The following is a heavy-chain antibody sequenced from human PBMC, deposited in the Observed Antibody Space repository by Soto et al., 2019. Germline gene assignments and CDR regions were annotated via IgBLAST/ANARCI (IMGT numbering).Heavy chain of an antibody. Sequence: HPGGALRLSCANPGFTFSSVWMSWVRQAPGKGLEWVANIKPDGSEKYYVDSVKGRFTISRDNAKNSLDLLMNSLRADDTAMYYCARGRGLDVWGQGTTVTVSS. CDR3: ARGRGLDV. CDR1: GFTFSSVW. V-gene: IGHV3-7*01. CDR2: IKPDGSEK. J-gene: IGHJ6*02.